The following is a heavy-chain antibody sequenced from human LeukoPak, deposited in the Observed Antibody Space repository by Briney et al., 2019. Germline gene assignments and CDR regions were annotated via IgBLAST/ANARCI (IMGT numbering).Heavy chain of an antibody. CDR3: ARAPGGGYSYGYRFVAFDY. V-gene: IGHV4-34*01. D-gene: IGHD5-18*01. CDR1: SGSFSGYY. J-gene: IGHJ4*02. CDR2: INHGGST. Sequence: SETLSLTCAVYSGSFSGYYWSWIRQPPGKGLEWIGEINHGGSTNYNPSLKSRVTISVDTSKNQFSLKLSSVTAADTAVYYCARAPGGGYSYGYRFVAFDYWGQGTLVTVSS.